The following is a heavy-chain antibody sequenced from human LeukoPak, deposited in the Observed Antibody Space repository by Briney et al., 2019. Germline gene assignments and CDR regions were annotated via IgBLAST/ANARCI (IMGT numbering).Heavy chain of an antibody. D-gene: IGHD6-19*01. Sequence: GGSLRLSCAASGFSFSSYTMNWVRQAPGKGLEWVSAISGSGGSTYYADSVKGRFTISRDNSKNTLYLQMNSLRAEDTAVYYCAKARNRQWLAHYYFDYWGQGTLVTVSS. CDR1: GFSFSSYT. CDR2: ISGSGGST. J-gene: IGHJ4*02. CDR3: AKARNRQWLAHYYFDY. V-gene: IGHV3-23*01.